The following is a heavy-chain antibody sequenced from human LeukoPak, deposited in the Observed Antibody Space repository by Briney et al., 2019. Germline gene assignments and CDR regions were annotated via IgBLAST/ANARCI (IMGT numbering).Heavy chain of an antibody. CDR1: GFTFSSYW. D-gene: IGHD6-19*01. CDR2: IYSGGST. J-gene: IGHJ4*02. V-gene: IGHV3-66*01. CDR3: AKDRRGSGWYVDY. Sequence: GGSLRLSCAASGFTFSSYWMTWVRQAPGKGLEWVSLIYSGGSTYYADSVKGRLTISRDNSKNTLYLQMNSLRAEDTAVYYCAKDRRGSGWYVDYWGQGTLVTVSS.